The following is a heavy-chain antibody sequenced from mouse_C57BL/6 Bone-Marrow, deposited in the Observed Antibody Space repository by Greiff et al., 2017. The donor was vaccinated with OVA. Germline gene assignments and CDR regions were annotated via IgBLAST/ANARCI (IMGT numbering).Heavy chain of an antibody. CDR1: GFTFSDYY. Sequence: EVMLVESGGGLVQPGGSLKLSCAASGFTFSDYYMYWVRQTPEKRLEWVAYISNGGGSTYYPDTVKGRFTISRDNAKNTLYLQMSRLKSEDTAMYYCARHDYYGTFWYFDVWGTGTTVTVSS. CDR2: ISNGGGST. V-gene: IGHV5-12*01. D-gene: IGHD1-1*01. CDR3: ARHDYYGTFWYFDV. J-gene: IGHJ1*03.